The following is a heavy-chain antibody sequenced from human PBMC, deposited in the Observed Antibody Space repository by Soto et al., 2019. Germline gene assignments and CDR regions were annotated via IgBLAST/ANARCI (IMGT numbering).Heavy chain of an antibody. V-gene: IGHV3-21*01. CDR2: ISSSSSYI. J-gene: IGHJ3*02. CDR3: ARDQDETRIVVATTSDDAFDI. D-gene: IGHD1-26*01. CDR1: GFTFSSYS. Sequence: GGSLRLSCAASGFTFSSYSMNWVRQAPGKGLEWVSSISSSSSYIYYADSVKGRFTISRDNAKNSLDLQMNSLRAEDTAVYYCARDQDETRIVVATTSDDAFDIWGQGTMVTVSS.